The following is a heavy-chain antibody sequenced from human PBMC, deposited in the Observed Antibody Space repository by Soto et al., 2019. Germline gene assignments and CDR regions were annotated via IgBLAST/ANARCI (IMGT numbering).Heavy chain of an antibody. CDR3: VRDSPTNLEDADTVASWFDP. Sequence: EALLVESGGGLVQPGGSLRLSCAASGFNFNFFWMHWVRQAPGKGLVWVSRINGDGSTTDYADSVKRRFTISKDNAKNTLFLQTHSLRVEDTAVYYCVRDSPTNLEDADTVASWFDPWGQGTLVTVSS. CDR1: GFNFNFFW. CDR2: INGDGSTT. V-gene: IGHV3-74*01. J-gene: IGHJ5*02. D-gene: IGHD5-12*01.